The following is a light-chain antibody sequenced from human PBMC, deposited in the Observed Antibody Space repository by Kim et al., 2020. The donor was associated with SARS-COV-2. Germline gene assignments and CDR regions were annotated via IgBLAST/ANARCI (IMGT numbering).Light chain of an antibody. CDR3: QQYGTSPYT. CDR1: QIVSSSY. Sequence: ENVLTQSPGTLSLSPGERATLSCRASQIVSSSYLAWYQQKPGQAPRLLIYGASSRATGIPDRFSGSGSGTDFTLTISRLEPDDFAVYYCQQYGTSPYTFGQGTKLEI. CDR2: GAS. V-gene: IGKV3-20*01. J-gene: IGKJ2*01.